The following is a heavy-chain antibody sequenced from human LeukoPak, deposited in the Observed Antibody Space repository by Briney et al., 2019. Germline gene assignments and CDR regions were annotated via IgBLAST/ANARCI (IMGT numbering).Heavy chain of an antibody. J-gene: IGHJ4*02. Sequence: ASAKVSCKASGDTFSSYAVSWVRQAPGQGLEWMGRIIPIFGIANYAQKFQGRVTITADKSTSTAYMELSSLRSEDTAVYYCARMTAEGYFDYWGQGTLVTVSS. CDR1: GDTFSSYA. V-gene: IGHV1-69*04. CDR2: IIPIFGIA. CDR3: ARMTAEGYFDY.